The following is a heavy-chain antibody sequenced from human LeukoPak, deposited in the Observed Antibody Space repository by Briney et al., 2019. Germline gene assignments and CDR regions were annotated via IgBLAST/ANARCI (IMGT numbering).Heavy chain of an antibody. CDR2: IYHSGST. J-gene: IGHJ4*02. D-gene: IGHD6-13*01. Sequence: SQTLSLTCAVSGGSISSGGYSWSWIRQPPGKGLEWIGYIYHSGSTYYNPSLKSGVTISVDRYKDQFSLKLSSVTAADTAVYYCARLVAATGNFDYWGQGTLGTVSS. CDR3: ARLVAATGNFDY. CDR1: GGSISSGGYS. V-gene: IGHV4-30-2*01.